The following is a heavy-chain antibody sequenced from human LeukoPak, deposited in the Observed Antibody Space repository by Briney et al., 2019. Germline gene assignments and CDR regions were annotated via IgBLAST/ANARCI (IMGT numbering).Heavy chain of an antibody. CDR3: ARGTKGGSSWYDYYYYYYMDV. J-gene: IGHJ6*03. Sequence: ASVKVSCKASGYTFTSYDINWVRQATGQGLEWMGWMNPNSGNTGYALKFQGRVTITRNTSISTAYMELSSLRSEDTAVYYCARGTKGGSSWYDYYYYYYMDVWGKGTTVTVSS. CDR2: MNPNSGNT. V-gene: IGHV1-8*03. CDR1: GYTFTSYD. D-gene: IGHD6-13*01.